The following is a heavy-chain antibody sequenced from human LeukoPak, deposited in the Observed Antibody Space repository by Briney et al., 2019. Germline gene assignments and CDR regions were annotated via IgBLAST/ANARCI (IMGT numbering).Heavy chain of an antibody. CDR1: GVSISSGGYY. D-gene: IGHD3-9*01. CDR2: IYYSGGT. V-gene: IGHV4-31*02. J-gene: IGHJ6*02. Sequence: SQTLCLTCAVSGVSISSGGYYWSWIRQHPGKGLEWIVYIYYSGGTYYNPSLKSRVTISVDTSKDQFSMKLSSVTAADTDEYYCARDYGHYDILTGYSPYGMDVWGQRTTVTVSS. CDR3: ARDYGHYDILTGYSPYGMDV.